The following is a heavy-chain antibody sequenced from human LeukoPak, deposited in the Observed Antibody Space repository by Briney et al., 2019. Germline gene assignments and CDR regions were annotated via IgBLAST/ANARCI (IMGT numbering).Heavy chain of an antibody. CDR2: ISGSGGST. V-gene: IGHV3-23*01. D-gene: IGHD3-3*01. CDR1: AFTFSSYV. J-gene: IGHJ4*02. CDR3: AKYYDFWSGYLYYFDY. Sequence: GGSLRLSSAVSAFTFSSYVMSWVRQAPGKGLEWVSAISGSGGSTYFADSVKGRFTISRDNSKNTLCLQMNSLRAEDTAVYYCAKYYDFWSGYLYYFDYWGQGTLVTVSS.